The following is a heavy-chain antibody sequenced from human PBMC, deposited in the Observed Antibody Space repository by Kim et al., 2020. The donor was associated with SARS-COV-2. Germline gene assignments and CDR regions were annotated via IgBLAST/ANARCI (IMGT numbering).Heavy chain of an antibody. D-gene: IGHD6-19*01. Sequence: SQTLSLTCAISGDSVSSNSAAWNWIRQSPSRGLEWLGRTYYRSKWYNDYAVSVKSRITINPDTSKNQFSLQLNSVTPEDTAVYYCARDVRGGNSPGIAVAGPVSYYYYYYGMDVWGQGTTVTVSS. J-gene: IGHJ6*02. V-gene: IGHV6-1*01. CDR2: TYYRSKWYN. CDR3: ARDVRGGNSPGIAVAGPVSYYYYYYGMDV. CDR1: GDSVSSNSAA.